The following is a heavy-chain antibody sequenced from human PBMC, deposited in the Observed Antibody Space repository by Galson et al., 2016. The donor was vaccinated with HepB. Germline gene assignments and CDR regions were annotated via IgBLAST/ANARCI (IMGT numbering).Heavy chain of an antibody. CDR1: GFSFSNSG. D-gene: IGHD2-2*01. J-gene: IGHJ3*02. CDR2: IRRDGSQI. V-gene: IGHV3-7*03. CDR3: ARDRNYCSSSTCYDVFDI. Sequence: SLRLSCAASGFSFSNSGMSWVRQAPGRGLEWVANIRRDGSQINYLDSVKGRFSISRDNAKNSLYLQMNRLRAEDTAVYYCARDRNYCSSSTCYDVFDIWGQGTMVTVSS.